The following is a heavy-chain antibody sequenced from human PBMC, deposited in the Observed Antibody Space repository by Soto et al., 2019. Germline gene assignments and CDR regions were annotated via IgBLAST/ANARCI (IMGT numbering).Heavy chain of an antibody. CDR1: GYTFTSYG. D-gene: IGHD4-17*01. J-gene: IGHJ6*03. CDR3: ARETHDYWAEIYYYYYYYMDV. V-gene: IGHV1-18*01. CDR2: ISAYNGNT. Sequence: QVQLVQSGAEVKKPGASVKVSCKASGYTFTSYGISWVRQAPGQGLEWMGWISAYNGNTNYAQKLQGRVTMTTDTSTSTAYMEXRSLRSDDTAVYYCARETHDYWAEIYYYYYYYMDVCGKGTTVTVSS.